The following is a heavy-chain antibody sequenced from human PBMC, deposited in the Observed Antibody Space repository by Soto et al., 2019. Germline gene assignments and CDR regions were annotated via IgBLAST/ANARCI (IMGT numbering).Heavy chain of an antibody. J-gene: IGHJ3*02. CDR1: GGSFSGYY. V-gene: IGHV4-34*01. CDR2: INHSGST. CDR3: ARQVTYSSGRYVAPRRSRAFDI. D-gene: IGHD6-19*01. Sequence: QVQLQQWGAGLLKPSETLSLTCAVYGGSFSGYYWSWIRQPPGKGLEWIGEINHSGSTNYNPSLKSRVTISVDTSKNQFSLKLSSVTAADTAVYYCARQVTYSSGRYVAPRRSRAFDIWGQGTMVTVSS.